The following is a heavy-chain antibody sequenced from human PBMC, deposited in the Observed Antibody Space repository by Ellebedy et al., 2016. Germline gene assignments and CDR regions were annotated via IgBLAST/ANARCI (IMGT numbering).Heavy chain of an antibody. CDR2: IDPSDSYT. CDR1: GYSFTSYW. V-gene: IGHV5-10-1*01. D-gene: IGHD6-19*01. J-gene: IGHJ4*02. CDR3: ARQGSSGWYV. Sequence: GGSLRLSXKGSGYSFTSYWISWVRQMPGKGLEWMGRIDPSDSYTNYSPSFQGHVTISADKSISTAYLQWSSLKASDTAMYYCARQGSSGWYVWGQGTLVTVSS.